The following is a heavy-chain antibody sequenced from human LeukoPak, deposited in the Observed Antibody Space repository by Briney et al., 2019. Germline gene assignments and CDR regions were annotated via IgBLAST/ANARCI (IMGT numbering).Heavy chain of an antibody. CDR1: DGSISSYY. V-gene: IGHV4-59*01. J-gene: IGHJ6*03. CDR2: IYYSGST. D-gene: IGHD6-13*01. Sequence: SETLSLTCTVSDGSISSYYWSWIRQPPGKGLEWIGYIYYSGSTNYNPSLKSRVTISVDTSKNQFSLKLSSVTAADTAVYYCARITEVAAAGYYYYYMGVWGKGTTVTVSS. CDR3: ARITEVAAAGYYYYYMGV.